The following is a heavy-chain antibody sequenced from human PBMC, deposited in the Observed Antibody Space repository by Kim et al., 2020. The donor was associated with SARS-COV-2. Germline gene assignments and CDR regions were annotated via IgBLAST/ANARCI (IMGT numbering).Heavy chain of an antibody. Sequence: RYSQSFQDQATLSADQSISTAYLQWGSRKASDTAMYYCARMGVVAGAFDYWGQGTLVTVSS. J-gene: IGHJ4*02. CDR3: ARMGVVAGAFDY. D-gene: IGHD6-19*01. V-gene: IGHV5-51*01.